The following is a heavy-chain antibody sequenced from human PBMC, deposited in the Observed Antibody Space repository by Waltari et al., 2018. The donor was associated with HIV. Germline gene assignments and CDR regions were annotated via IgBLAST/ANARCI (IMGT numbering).Heavy chain of an antibody. V-gene: IGHV3-33*01. D-gene: IGHD7-27*01. J-gene: IGHJ4*02. CDR3: ARDPTGAYFDY. CDR2: IWYDGSNK. Sequence: QVQLVESGGGVVQPGRSLRLSCAASGFTYSTYGRHSVRQAPGKGLEWVAVIWYDGSNKYYADSVKGRFTISRDNSKNTLYLQMNSLRAEDTAVYYCARDPTGAYFDYWGQGTLVTVSS. CDR1: GFTYSTYG.